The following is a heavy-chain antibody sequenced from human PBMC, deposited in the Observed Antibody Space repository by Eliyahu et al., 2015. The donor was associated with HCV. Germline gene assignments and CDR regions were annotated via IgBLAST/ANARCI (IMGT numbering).Heavy chain of an antibody. CDR2: IYPGDSDT. CDR3: ARRDIVVVPAASDAFDI. CDR1: GYSFTSYW. D-gene: IGHD2-2*01. J-gene: IGHJ3*02. Sequence: EVQLVQSGAEVKXPGESLKISXKGSGYSFTSYWIGWVRQLPGKGLEWMGMIYPGDSDTRYSPSFQGQVTISADKSISTAYLQWSSLKASDTAMYYCARRDIVVVPAASDAFDIWGQGTMVTVSS. V-gene: IGHV5-51*01.